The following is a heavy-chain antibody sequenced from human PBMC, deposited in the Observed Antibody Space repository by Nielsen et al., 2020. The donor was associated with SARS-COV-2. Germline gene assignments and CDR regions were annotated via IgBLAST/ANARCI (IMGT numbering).Heavy chain of an antibody. J-gene: IGHJ4*02. CDR3: ARAGEDY. CDR2: INHSGST. CDR1: GGSFSGYY. D-gene: IGHD2-21*01. V-gene: IGHV4-34*01. Sequence: SETLSLTCAVYGGSFSGYYWSWIRQPPGKGLEWIGEINHSGSTNYNPSLKSRVTISVDTSKNQFSLKLSSVTAADTAVYYCARAGEDYWDQGTLVTVSS.